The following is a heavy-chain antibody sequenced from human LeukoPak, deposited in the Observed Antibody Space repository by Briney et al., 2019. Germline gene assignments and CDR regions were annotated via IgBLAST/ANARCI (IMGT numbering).Heavy chain of an antibody. J-gene: IGHJ4*02. CDR1: GYTFISYY. Sequence: ASVKVSCKASGYTFISYYMHWIRQAPGQGLEWMGIINPSGGSTSYAQKFQGRVTMTRDTSTSTVYMELSSLRSEDTAVYYCARDVLAVAGTFDYWGQGTLVTVSS. D-gene: IGHD6-19*01. CDR3: ARDVLAVAGTFDY. CDR2: INPSGGST. V-gene: IGHV1-46*01.